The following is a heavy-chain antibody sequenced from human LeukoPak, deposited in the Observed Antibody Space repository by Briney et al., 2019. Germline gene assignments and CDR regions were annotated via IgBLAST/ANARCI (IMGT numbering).Heavy chain of an antibody. Sequence: PSETLSLTCTVSGDSITTYYWSWIRQPPGKGLEWIVSISNSGSTNYYNPSLQSRVTITVDRSRKQLSLKLRSVIVADTAIYYCARGSTGGPLPRNYFDTWGQGALVTVSS. J-gene: IGHJ5*02. V-gene: IGHV4-59*01. CDR3: ARGSTGGPLPRNYFDT. CDR1: GDSITTYY. D-gene: IGHD4-11*01. CDR2: ISNSGST.